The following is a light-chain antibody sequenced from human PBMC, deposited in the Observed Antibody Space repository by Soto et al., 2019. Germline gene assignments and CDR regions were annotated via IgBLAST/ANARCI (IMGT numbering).Light chain of an antibody. CDR3: QHYGGSPGVT. CDR2: GAS. J-gene: IGKJ3*01. V-gene: IGKV3-20*01. Sequence: VVLTQSPGTLSLSPGERATLSCRASQTVSSAYLAWYQQRPGQTPRLLIFGASNRATAIPDRFSGSGSGTDFTFTISRLEPEDFAVYYCQHYGGSPGVTFGPGTKVDIK. CDR1: QTVSSAY.